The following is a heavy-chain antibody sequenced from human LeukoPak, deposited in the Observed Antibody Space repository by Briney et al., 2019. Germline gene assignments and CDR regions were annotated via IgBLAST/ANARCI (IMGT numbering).Heavy chain of an antibody. J-gene: IGHJ5*02. V-gene: IGHV4-30-2*01. D-gene: IGHD4-17*01. CDR1: GGSISSGGYS. CDR2: IYHSGST. CDR3: ATFYGDYENWFYP. Sequence: PSETLSLTCAVSGGSISSGGYSWSWIRQPPGKGLEWIGYIYHSGSTYYNPPLKSRVTISVDRSKNQFSLKLSSVTAPDTAVYYCATFYGDYENWFYPWGQGTLVTVSS.